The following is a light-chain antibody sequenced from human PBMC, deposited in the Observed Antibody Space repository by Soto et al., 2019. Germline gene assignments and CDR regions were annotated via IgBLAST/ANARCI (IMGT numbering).Light chain of an antibody. Sequence: EIVLTQSPGTLSLSPRERATLSCRASQSVSSNYLAWYQQEPGQAPRPLIYGASSRATGIPDRFSGSGAGTDFTLTISRLEPEDFAVYYCQQYGSSPWTFGQGTKVDIK. CDR2: GAS. V-gene: IGKV3-20*01. J-gene: IGKJ1*01. CDR1: QSVSSNY. CDR3: QQYGSSPWT.